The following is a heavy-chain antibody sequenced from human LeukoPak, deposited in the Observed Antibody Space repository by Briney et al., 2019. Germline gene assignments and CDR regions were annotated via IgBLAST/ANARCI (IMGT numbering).Heavy chain of an antibody. CDR2: IYYSGST. J-gene: IGHJ4*02. D-gene: IGHD2-2*01. CDR3: ARRRRILGNIVVVPAAALGRYYFDY. V-gene: IGHV4-59*01. Sequence: SETLSLTCTVSGASISNYYWTWIRQPPGKGLEWIGYIYYSGSTNYRPSLKSRVTISVDTSKNQVSLRLRSVTAADTAVYYCARRRRILGNIVVVPAAALGRYYFDYWGQGTLVTVSS. CDR1: GASISNYY.